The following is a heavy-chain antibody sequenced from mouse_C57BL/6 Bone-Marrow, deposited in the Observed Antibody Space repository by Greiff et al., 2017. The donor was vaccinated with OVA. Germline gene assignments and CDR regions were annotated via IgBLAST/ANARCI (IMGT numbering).Heavy chain of an antibody. J-gene: IGHJ3*01. D-gene: IGHD1-1*01. CDR2: ISSGGDYI. CDR3: TRVYDYVSSFAY. V-gene: IGHV5-9-1*02. Sequence: EVKLVESGEGLVKPGGSLTLSCAASGFTFSSYAMSWVRQTPEKRLEWVAYISSGGDYIYYADTVKGRFTISRDNARNTLYLQMNSLKTKDTAIYYCTRVYDYVSSFAYWGQGTLVTVSA. CDR1: GFTFSSYA.